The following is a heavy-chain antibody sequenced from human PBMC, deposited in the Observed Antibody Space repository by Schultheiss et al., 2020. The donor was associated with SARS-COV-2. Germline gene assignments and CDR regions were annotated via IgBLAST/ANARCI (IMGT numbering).Heavy chain of an antibody. CDR3: ARLSAYGMDV. J-gene: IGHJ6*02. V-gene: IGHV4-4*02. D-gene: IGHD3-3*01. CDR1: GGSISSSNW. CDR2: IYHSGST. Sequence: SETLSLTCVVSGGSISSSNWWSWVRQAPGKGLEWIGEIYHSGSTNYNPSLKSRVTILVDKSKNQFSLRLNSVTAADTAVYYCARLSAYGMDVWGQGTTVTVSS.